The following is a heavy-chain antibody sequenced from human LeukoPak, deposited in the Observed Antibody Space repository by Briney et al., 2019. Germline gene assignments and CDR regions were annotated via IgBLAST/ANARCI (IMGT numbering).Heavy chain of an antibody. CDR3: ARGGNRFGGFYFDY. J-gene: IGHJ4*02. D-gene: IGHD3-10*01. Sequence: PSETLSLTCTVSADSLSSGGHYWAWIRQFPGKGLEPIGFIHHSGRSRHNPSLKDRVAISVDTSRKQFALKLSSVTAADTAMYYCARGGNRFGGFYFDYWGQGIQVIVSS. CDR1: ADSLSSGGHY. V-gene: IGHV4-31*03. CDR2: IHHSGRS.